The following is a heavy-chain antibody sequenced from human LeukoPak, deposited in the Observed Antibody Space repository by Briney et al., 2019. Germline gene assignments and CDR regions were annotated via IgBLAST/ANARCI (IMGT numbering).Heavy chain of an antibody. CDR1: GYSFTSSW. Sequence: GESLKISCQASGYSFTSSWIGWVRQMPGKGLEWMGIIYPGDSDTRYSPSFEGQVTISADKSISTAYLQWSSLKASDTGMYYCARVSDYSSSWYFLDPWGQGTLVTVSS. CDR2: IYPGDSDT. V-gene: IGHV5-51*01. CDR3: ARVSDYSSSWYFLDP. J-gene: IGHJ5*02. D-gene: IGHD6-13*01.